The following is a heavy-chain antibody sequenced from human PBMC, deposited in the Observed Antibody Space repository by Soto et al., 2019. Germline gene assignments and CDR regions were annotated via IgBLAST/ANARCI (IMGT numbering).Heavy chain of an antibody. Sequence: QVQLVQSGAEVRKPGSSVKVSCGTSGNTFINYAISWVRQAPGQGLEWMGGIIPFSGTTSYTQNFKGGVTFSADIAMTTVYMELSSLKPRDTAVYYCVRSPLIRGVVRGLDVCGQGTTITVSS. J-gene: IGHJ6*02. CDR1: GNTFINYA. CDR3: VRSPLIRGVVRGLDV. V-gene: IGHV1-69*06. D-gene: IGHD3-10*01. CDR2: IIPFSGTT.